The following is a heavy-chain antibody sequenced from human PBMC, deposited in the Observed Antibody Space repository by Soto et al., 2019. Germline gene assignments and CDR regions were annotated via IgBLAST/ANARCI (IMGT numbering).Heavy chain of an antibody. J-gene: IGHJ6*02. D-gene: IGHD6-13*01. Sequence: ASVKVSCKASGYTFTSYGISWVRQAPGQGLEWXGWXXAXXGXTXXXQXXXGRVTMTTDTSTSTAYMELRSLRSDDTAVYYCAVAAAGTNYYGMDVWGQGTTVTVSS. V-gene: IGHV1-18*04. CDR2: XXAXXGXT. CDR1: GYTFTSYG. CDR3: AVAAAGTNYYGMDV.